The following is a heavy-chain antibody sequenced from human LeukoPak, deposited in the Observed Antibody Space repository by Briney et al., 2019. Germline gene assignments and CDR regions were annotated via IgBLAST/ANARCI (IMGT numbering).Heavy chain of an antibody. CDR3: ARGGYGSPITMVRGVIIHHAFDI. D-gene: IGHD3-10*01. J-gene: IGHJ3*02. CDR1: GGSISSYY. V-gene: IGHV4-59*01. CDR2: IYYSGST. Sequence: SETLSLTCTVSGGSISSYYWSWIRQPPGKGLEWIGYIYYSGSTNYNPSLKSRVTISVDTSKNQFSPKLSSVTAADTAVYYCARGGYGSPITMVRGVIIHHAFDIWGQGTMVTVSS.